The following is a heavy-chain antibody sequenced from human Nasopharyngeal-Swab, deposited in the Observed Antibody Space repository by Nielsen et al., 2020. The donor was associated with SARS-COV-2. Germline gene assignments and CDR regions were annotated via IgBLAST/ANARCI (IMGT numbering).Heavy chain of an antibody. J-gene: IGHJ4*02. CDR2: IGDKDHNYAT. V-gene: IGHV3-73*01. CDR1: GFIFSAPA. CDR3: TTDFYFDY. Sequence: GESLKISCAASGFIFSAPAIHWVRQASGKGLEWVGRIGDKDHNYATTYGASVQGRFTISRDDSKNTAFLQMDGLKTEDTALYYCTTDFYFDYWGQGALVTVSS.